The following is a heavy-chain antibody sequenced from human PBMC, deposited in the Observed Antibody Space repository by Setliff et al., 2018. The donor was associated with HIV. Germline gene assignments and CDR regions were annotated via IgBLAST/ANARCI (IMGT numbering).Heavy chain of an antibody. J-gene: IGHJ4*02. V-gene: IGHV4-34*01. CDR1: GGSFSAYH. CDR3: ARSYPSRGPLPEDY. D-gene: IGHD5-12*01. Sequence: SETLSLTCAVYGGSFSAYHWTWIRQPPGRGLEWIGEISHSGSTNYNPSLKSRVTLSIDTSKNQFSLKLTSVTAADTAVYYCARSYPSRGPLPEDYWSQGTLVTAPQ. CDR2: ISHSGST.